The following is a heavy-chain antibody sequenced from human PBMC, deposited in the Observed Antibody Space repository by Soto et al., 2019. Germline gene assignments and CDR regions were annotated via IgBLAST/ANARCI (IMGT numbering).Heavy chain of an antibody. CDR3: ARDGLDGITIFGVVMEPDYYGMDV. D-gene: IGHD3-3*01. CDR1: GYTFTSYY. J-gene: IGHJ6*02. Sequence: GASVTVSCKASGYTFTSYYMHWVRQAPGQGLEWMGIINPSGGSTSYAQKFQGRVTMTRDTSTSTVYMELSSLRSEDTAVYYCARDGLDGITIFGVVMEPDYYGMDVWGQGTTVTVSS. V-gene: IGHV1-46*01. CDR2: INPSGGST.